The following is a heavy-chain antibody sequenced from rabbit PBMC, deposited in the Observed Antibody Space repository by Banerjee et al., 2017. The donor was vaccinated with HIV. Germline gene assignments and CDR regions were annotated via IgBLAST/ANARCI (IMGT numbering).Heavy chain of an antibody. CDR3: ARCGGVGDGDYGYVHNL. J-gene: IGHJ4*01. CDR2: IVAGSSGKT. D-gene: IGHD6-1*01. Sequence: QSLEESGGDLVKPGASLTLTCTASGFTLSSYYMCWVRQAPGKGLEWIACIVAGSSGKTYYASWAKGRFTISRTSSTTVTLQMTSLTAADTATYFCARCGGVGDGDYGYVHNLWGPGTLVTVS. CDR1: GFTLSSYY. V-gene: IGHV1S40*01.